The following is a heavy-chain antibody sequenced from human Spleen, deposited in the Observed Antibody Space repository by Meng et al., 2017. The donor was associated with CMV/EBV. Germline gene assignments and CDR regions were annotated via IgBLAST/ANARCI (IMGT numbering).Heavy chain of an antibody. V-gene: IGHV2-5*02. CDR2: IYWDDDE. CDR3: AHSSYYYRSGSYYPFEY. J-gene: IGHJ4*02. Sequence: SLRSPGVAVGWIRQPPGKALEWLALIYWDDDERYSPSLKTRLTITKDTSKNQVVLTMTNVDPVDTGTYFCAHSSYYYRSGSYYPFEYWGQGTLVTVSS. D-gene: IGHD3-10*01. CDR1: SLRSPGVA.